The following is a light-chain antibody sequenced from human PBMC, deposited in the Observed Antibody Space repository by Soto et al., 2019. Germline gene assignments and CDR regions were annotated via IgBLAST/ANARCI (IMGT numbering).Light chain of an antibody. Sequence: ETVMAQSPATLSVSPGEGATLSCRASQSVRGHLAWYQQKPGQAPRLLIYGASTRASGIPTRFSGAGSGAEFTLTISSLQSEDSAVYFCQQYNDWPRTFGGGTRVEIK. CDR1: QSVRGH. CDR2: GAS. CDR3: QQYNDWPRT. J-gene: IGKJ4*01. V-gene: IGKV3D-15*01.